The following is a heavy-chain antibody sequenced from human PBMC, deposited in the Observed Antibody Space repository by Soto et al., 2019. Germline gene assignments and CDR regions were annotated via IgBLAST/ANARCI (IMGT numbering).Heavy chain of an antibody. Sequence: QVQLVQSGAEVKKPGSSVKVSCKASGGTFSSYAISWVRQAPGQGLEWMGGIIPIFGTANYAQKFQGRVTITADESTSTAYMELSSLSSEDTAVYYCARSRSGSYSGGRGAFDIWGQGTMVTVSS. CDR1: GGTFSSYA. D-gene: IGHD1-26*01. V-gene: IGHV1-69*01. CDR2: IIPIFGTA. CDR3: ARSRSGSYSGGRGAFDI. J-gene: IGHJ3*02.